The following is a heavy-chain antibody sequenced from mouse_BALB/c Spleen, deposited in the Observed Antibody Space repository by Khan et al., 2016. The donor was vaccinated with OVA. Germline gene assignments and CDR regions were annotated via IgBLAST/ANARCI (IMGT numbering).Heavy chain of an antibody. CDR1: GYTFTNYV. CDR2: INPDNAGT. J-gene: IGHJ3*01. V-gene: IGHV1S136*01. D-gene: IGHD4-1*01. CDR3: AREASSWDLSLHY. Sequence: VQLQQSGPELVEPGASVKMSCKASGYTFTNYVMHWVKQKPGQGLEWIGYINPDNAGTRYNEKFKGKAILTSDISSTTAYMELSSLTSEDSAVYYCAREASSWDLSLHYWGQGTLVTVSA.